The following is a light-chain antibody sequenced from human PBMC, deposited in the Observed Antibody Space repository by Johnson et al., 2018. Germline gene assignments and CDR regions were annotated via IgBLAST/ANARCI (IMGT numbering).Light chain of an antibody. CDR3: GTWDSSLSAGNV. CDR2: ENN. V-gene: IGLV1-51*02. Sequence: VLTQPPSVSAAPGQKVTISCSGSSSNLGNNYVSWYQQLPGTAPKLLIYENNKRPSGIPDRFSGSTSGTSATLGITGLQTGDEADYYCGTWDSSLSAGNVFGTGTKVTVL. J-gene: IGLJ1*01. CDR1: SSNLGNNY.